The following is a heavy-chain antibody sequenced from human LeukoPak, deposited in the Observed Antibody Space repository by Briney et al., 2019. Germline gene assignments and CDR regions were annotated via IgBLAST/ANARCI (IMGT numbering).Heavy chain of an antibody. D-gene: IGHD3-22*01. CDR1: GGSISNYH. Sequence: SETLSLTCTVSGGSISNYHWSWIRQPPGKGLEWIGYIYYSGSTNYNPSLKSRVTISVDTSKNQFSLKLSSVTAADTAVYYCARAWYYYDSSGYYPFDYWGQGTLVTVSS. CDR2: IYYSGST. J-gene: IGHJ4*02. V-gene: IGHV4-59*01. CDR3: ARAWYYYDSSGYYPFDY.